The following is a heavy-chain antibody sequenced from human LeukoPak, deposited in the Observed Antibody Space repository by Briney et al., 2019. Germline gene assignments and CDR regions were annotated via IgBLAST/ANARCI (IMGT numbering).Heavy chain of an antibody. Sequence: PSETLSLTCTVSGGSINSYYWSWIRQPPGKGLDWTGYIYYSGSTNYNPSLKSRVTMSVDTSKNQFSLRRSSVTAADTYVYHRARGTVQMGMGERFFDYWGQGSLVTVSS. CDR3: ARGTVQMGMGERFFDY. CDR1: GGSINSYY. V-gene: IGHV4-59*01. CDR2: IYYSGST. J-gene: IGHJ4*02. D-gene: IGHD3-16*01.